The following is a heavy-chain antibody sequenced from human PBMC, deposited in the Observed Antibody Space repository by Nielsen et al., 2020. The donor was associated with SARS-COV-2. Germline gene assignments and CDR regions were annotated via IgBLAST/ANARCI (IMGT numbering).Heavy chain of an antibody. CDR2: IYYSGST. CDR1: GGSISSGGYY. CDR3: ARAPITMIVVVNAFDL. V-gene: IGHV4-31*03. Sequence: SETLSLTCTVSGGSISSGGYYWSWIRQHPGKGLEWIGYIYYSGSTYYNPSLKSRVTISVDTSKNQFSLKLSSVTAADTAVYYCARAPITMIVVVNAFDLFVPGTLVTVSS. J-gene: IGHJ3*01. D-gene: IGHD3-22*01.